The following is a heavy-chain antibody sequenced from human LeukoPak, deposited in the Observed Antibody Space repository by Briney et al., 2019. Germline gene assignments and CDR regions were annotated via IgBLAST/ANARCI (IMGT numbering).Heavy chain of an antibody. CDR3: AREEALGSGSFDY. V-gene: IGHV4-34*01. CDR1: GGSFSGYY. Sequence: SETLSLTCAVYGGSFSGYYWSWIRQPPGKGLEWIGEINHSGSTNYNPSLKSRVTISVDTSKNQFSLKLGSVTAADTAVYYCAREEALGSGSFDYRGQGTLVTVSS. J-gene: IGHJ4*02. D-gene: IGHD1-26*01. CDR2: INHSGST.